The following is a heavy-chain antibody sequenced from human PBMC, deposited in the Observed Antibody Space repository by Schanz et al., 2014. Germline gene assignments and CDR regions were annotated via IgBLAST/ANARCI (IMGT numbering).Heavy chain of an antibody. CDR1: GYTFTSYS. CDR3: ARSGSSNWYFFDY. CDR2: INAGTGNT. Sequence: QVLQVQSGSELKKPGTSVKVSCKASGYTFTSYSIHWVRQAPGQRLEWMGWINAGTGNTEYSQKFQGRVTITRDTLASTAYMEVSSLRSEDTAVYYCARSGSSNWYFFDYWGQGTLVTVSS. V-gene: IGHV1-3*01. J-gene: IGHJ4*02. D-gene: IGHD6-13*01.